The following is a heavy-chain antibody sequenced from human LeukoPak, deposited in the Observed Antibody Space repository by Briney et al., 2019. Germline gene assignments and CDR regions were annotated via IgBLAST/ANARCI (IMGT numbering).Heavy chain of an antibody. Sequence: SETLSLTCTVSGVSISSYYWSWIRQPPGKGLEWIGYIYYTGNTHYNFSLKSRVTISVATSKNQFSLKLSSVTAADTATYYCAREGRDRNRFEYWGHGTLVTVSS. V-gene: IGHV4-59*01. CDR3: AREGRDRNRFEY. D-gene: IGHD1-14*01. CDR1: GVSISSYY. J-gene: IGHJ4*01. CDR2: IYYTGNT.